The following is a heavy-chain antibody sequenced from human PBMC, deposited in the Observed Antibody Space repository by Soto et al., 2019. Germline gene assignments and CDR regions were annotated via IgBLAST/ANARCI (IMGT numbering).Heavy chain of an antibody. CDR1: GGSISSSRYY. J-gene: IGHJ5*02. CDR3: ARPVADTGGGNWFDP. Sequence: KPSETLSLTCTVSGGSISSSRYYWGWIRQPPGKGLEWIGSIYYSGSTYYNPSLKSRVTISVDTSKNQFSLKLSSVTAADTAVYYCARPVADTGGGNWFDPWGQGTLVTVSS. D-gene: IGHD2-15*01. CDR2: IYYSGST. V-gene: IGHV4-39*01.